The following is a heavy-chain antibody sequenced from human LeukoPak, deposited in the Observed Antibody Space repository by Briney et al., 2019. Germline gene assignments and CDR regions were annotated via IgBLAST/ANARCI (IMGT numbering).Heavy chain of an antibody. Sequence: SETLSLTCAVYGGSFSGYYWSWIRQPPGKGLEWIGEINHSGSTNYNPSLRSRVTISVDTSKNQFSLKLSSVTAADTAIYYCARGRYFDYWGQGTLVTVSS. V-gene: IGHV4-34*01. CDR3: ARGRYFDY. CDR2: INHSGST. J-gene: IGHJ4*02. CDR1: GGSFSGYY.